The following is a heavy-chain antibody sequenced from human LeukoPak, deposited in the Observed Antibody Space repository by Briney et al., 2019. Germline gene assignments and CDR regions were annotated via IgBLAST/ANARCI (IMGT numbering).Heavy chain of an antibody. V-gene: IGHV3-7*01. D-gene: IGHD5-18*01. CDR2: IMQDGSEK. Sequence: GGSLRLSCAASGFTFSSYWMSWVRQAPGKGLEWVANIMQDGSEKYYVDSVKGRFTISRDNAKNSLYLQMNSLRAEDTAVYYCARDRPRGYSYGTVVDYWGQGTLVTVSS. J-gene: IGHJ4*02. CDR1: GFTFSSYW. CDR3: ARDRPRGYSYGTVVDY.